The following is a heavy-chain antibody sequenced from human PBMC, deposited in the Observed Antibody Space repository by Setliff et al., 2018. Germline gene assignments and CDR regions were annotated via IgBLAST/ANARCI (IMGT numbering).Heavy chain of an antibody. Sequence: ASVKVSCKASGGTFSSYAISWVRQAPGQGLEWMGWINAGNGNTKYSQEFQDRVTITRDTSASIAFMELSSLRSEDMAVYYCARSGGSNWQTKLDYWGQGTLVTVSS. V-gene: IGHV1-3*03. J-gene: IGHJ4*02. CDR2: INAGNGNT. D-gene: IGHD2-15*01. CDR3: ARSGGSNWQTKLDY. CDR1: GGTFSSYA.